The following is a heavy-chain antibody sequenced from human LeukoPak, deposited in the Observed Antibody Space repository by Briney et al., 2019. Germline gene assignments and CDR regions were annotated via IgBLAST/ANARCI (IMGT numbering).Heavy chain of an antibody. Sequence: PSETLSLTCAVYGGSFSGYYWSWIRQPPGKGVEWIGEINHSGSTNYNPSLKSRVTISVDTSKNQFSLKLSSVTAADTAVYYCAREQLHCSGGSCYFYFWDYWGQGTLVTVSS. CDR1: GGSFSGYY. CDR2: INHSGST. CDR3: AREQLHCSGGSCYFYFWDY. V-gene: IGHV4-34*01. J-gene: IGHJ4*02. D-gene: IGHD2-15*01.